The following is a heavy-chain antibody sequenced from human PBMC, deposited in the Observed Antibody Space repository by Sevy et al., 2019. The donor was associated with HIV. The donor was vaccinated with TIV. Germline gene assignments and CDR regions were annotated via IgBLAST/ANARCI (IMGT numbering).Heavy chain of an antibody. CDR3: ARGVESSSEYYFDY. Sequence: GGSLRLSCAASGFTFSSYSMNWVRQAPGKGLEWVSSISSSSSYIYYADSVKGRFTISRDNSKNSLYLQMNSLRAEDTAVYYCARGVESSSEYYFDYWGQGTLVTVSS. J-gene: IGHJ4*02. CDR2: ISSSSSYI. CDR1: GFTFSSYS. V-gene: IGHV3-21*01. D-gene: IGHD6-6*01.